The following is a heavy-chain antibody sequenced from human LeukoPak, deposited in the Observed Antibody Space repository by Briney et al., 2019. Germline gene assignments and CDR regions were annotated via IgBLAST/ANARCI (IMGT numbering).Heavy chain of an antibody. D-gene: IGHD4-23*01. Sequence: PSETLSLTCTVSGGSISSSSYYWGWIRQPPGKGLEWIGSIYYSGSTYYNPSLKSRVTISVDTSKNQFSLKLSSVTAADTAVYYCARPVPYGGTTIGSDAFDVWGPGTKVTVSS. J-gene: IGHJ3*01. CDR1: GGSISSSSYY. CDR2: IYYSGST. CDR3: ARPVPYGGTTIGSDAFDV. V-gene: IGHV4-39*01.